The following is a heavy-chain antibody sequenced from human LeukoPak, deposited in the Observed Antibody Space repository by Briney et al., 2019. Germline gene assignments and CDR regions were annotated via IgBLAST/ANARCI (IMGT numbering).Heavy chain of an antibody. D-gene: IGHD2-2*01. V-gene: IGHV3-30-3*01. J-gene: IGHJ4*02. CDR3: ARDVVVCPGY. Sequence: PGRSLRLSCAASGFTFSSYAMHWVRQAPGKGLEWVAVISYDGSNKYYADSVKGRFTISRDNSKNTLYLQMNSLRAEDTAVYYCARDVVVCPGYWGQGTLVTVSS. CDR2: ISYDGSNK. CDR1: GFTFSSYA.